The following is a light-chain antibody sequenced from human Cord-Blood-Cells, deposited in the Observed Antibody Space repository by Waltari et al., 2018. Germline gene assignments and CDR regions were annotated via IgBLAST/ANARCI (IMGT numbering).Light chain of an antibody. V-gene: IGLV1-47*01. J-gene: IGLJ3*02. CDR3: AALDDSLSGWV. CDR2: RNT. CDR1: SSNIGSNY. Sequence: QSVLTQPPSASGTPGQRATISFSVRSSNIGSNYVYWYHQLPGTAPKLLIYRNTRRPSGDPDRLSGCRDGTPATVAITELRSEDEADYYCAALDDSLSGWVCGRGTKLTAL.